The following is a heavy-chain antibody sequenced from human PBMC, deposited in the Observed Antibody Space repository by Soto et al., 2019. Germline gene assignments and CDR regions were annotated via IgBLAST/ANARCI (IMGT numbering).Heavy chain of an antibody. CDR1: GFTFSSYA. V-gene: IGHV3-23*01. D-gene: IGHD3-3*02. CDR2: ISGSGGST. J-gene: IGHJ4*02. CDR3: AKGPHFWSGYMQFGY. Sequence: GGSLRLSCAASGFTFSSYAMSWVRQAPGKGLEWVSAISGSGGSTYYADSVKGRFTISRDNSKNTLYLQMNSLRAEDTAVYYCAKGPHFWSGYMQFGYWGQGTLVTVSS.